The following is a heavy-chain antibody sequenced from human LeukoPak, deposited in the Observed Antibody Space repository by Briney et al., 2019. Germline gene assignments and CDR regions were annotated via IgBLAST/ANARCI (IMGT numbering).Heavy chain of an antibody. V-gene: IGHV3-23*01. D-gene: IGHD3-22*01. Sequence: GGSLRLSCAASGFTFSSYAMSWVRQAPGKGLEWVSAISGSGGSTYYADSAKGRFTISRDNSKNTLYLQMNSLRAEGTAVYYCGKDSYYDRPYYFDNWGQGTLVTVSS. CDR2: ISGSGGST. CDR3: GKDSYYDRPYYFDN. J-gene: IGHJ4*02. CDR1: GFTFSSYA.